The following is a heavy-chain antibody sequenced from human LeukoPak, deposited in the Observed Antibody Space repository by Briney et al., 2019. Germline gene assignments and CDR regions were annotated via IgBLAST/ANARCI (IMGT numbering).Heavy chain of an antibody. J-gene: IGHJ4*02. CDR1: GFIFSDYY. CDR2: ISPSGSDI. CDR3: ARAVRAGGDH. V-gene: IGHV3-11*01. Sequence: GGSLRLSCAASGFIFSDYYMTWIRQAPGKGLEWVSYISPSGSDIYYADSVKGRFTISRDNGKNSLYLQMNSLRADDTAMYYCARAVRAGGDHWGQGTLVTVSS. D-gene: IGHD3-22*01.